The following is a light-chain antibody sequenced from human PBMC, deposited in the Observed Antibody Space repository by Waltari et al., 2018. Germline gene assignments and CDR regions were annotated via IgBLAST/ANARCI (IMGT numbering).Light chain of an antibody. V-gene: IGKV1-27*01. CDR3: QQDYTTPWT. CDR2: GAS. J-gene: IGKJ1*01. Sequence: IQMTQSPSSLSASKGDRITVTCRASHGIGNELSWYQQKAGKAPTLLIYGASRLQTGVSFRFSGSGSGTDFTLTIHNLQPEDVATYYCQQDYTTPWTFGQGTKVEI. CDR1: HGIGNE.